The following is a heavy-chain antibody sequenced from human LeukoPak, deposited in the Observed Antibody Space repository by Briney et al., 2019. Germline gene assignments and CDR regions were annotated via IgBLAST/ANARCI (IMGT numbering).Heavy chain of an antibody. CDR3: AREPGIVSWHGRPFITGTTIFDY. CDR2: INPSGGST. CDR1: GYTFTSYY. V-gene: IGHV1-46*01. D-gene: IGHD1/OR15-1a*01. J-gene: IGHJ4*02. Sequence: GAPVKVSCKASGYTFTSYYMHWVRQAPGQGLEWMGIINPSGGSTSYAQKFQGRVTMTRDMSTSTVYMELSSLRSEDTAVYYCAREPGIVSWHGRPFITGTTIFDYWGQGALVTVSS.